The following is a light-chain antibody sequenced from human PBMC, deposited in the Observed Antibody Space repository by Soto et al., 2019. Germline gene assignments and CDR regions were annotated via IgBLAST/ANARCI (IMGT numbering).Light chain of an antibody. CDR1: QSISSS. Sequence: EIVLTQSPATLSLSPGETATLSCRARQSISSSLAWYQQKPGQAPRLLIYDASSRATGFPARFSGSGSGTDFTLTIGSLEPEDFAVYYCQQRSEWPRTFGQGTKVDIK. J-gene: IGKJ1*01. CDR2: DAS. CDR3: QQRSEWPRT. V-gene: IGKV3-11*01.